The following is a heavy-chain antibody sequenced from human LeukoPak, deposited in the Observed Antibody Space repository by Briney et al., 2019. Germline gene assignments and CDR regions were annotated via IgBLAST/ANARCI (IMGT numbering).Heavy chain of an antibody. CDR3: ARGTYYDFWSGFDY. D-gene: IGHD3-3*01. V-gene: IGHV4-59*01. J-gene: IGHJ4*02. CDR2: IYYSGST. Sequence: SETLSLTCTVSGGSISSYYWSWIRQPPGKGLEWIGYIYYSGSTNYNPSLKSRVTISVDTSKNQFSLKLSSVTAADTAVYYCARGTYYDFWSGFDYWGQGTLVTVSS. CDR1: GGSISSYY.